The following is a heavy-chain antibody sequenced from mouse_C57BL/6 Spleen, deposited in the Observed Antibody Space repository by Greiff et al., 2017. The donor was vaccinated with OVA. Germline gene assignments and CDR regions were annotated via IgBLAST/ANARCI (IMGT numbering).Heavy chain of an antibody. V-gene: IGHV3-6*01. CDR2: ISYDGSN. CDR3: AKEAWFAY. J-gene: IGHJ3*01. CDR1: GYSITSGYY. Sequence: EVQLVESGPGLVKPSQSLSLTCSVTGYSITSGYYWNWIRQFPGNKLEWMGYISYDGSNNYNPSLKNRISITRDTSKNQFFLKLNSVTTEDTATYYCAKEAWFAYWGQGTLVTVSA.